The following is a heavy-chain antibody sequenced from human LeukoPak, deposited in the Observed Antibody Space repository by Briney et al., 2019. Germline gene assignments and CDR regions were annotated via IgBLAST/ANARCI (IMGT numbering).Heavy chain of an antibody. V-gene: IGHV3-53*01. J-gene: IGHJ5*02. CDR2: IHTGGST. Sequence: GGSLRLSCAASGFTFSSYWMNWARQAPGKGLEWVSVIHTGGSTYYADSVKGRFTISRDNSKNTLYLQVNSLRVEDTAVYYCARGFNRGFDPWGQGTLVTVSS. D-gene: IGHD1-14*01. CDR3: ARGFNRGFDP. CDR1: GFTFSSYW.